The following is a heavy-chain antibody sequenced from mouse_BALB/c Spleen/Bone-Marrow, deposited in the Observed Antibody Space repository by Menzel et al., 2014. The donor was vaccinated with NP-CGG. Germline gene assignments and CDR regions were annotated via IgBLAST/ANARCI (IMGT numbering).Heavy chain of an antibody. CDR3: ARNGNYGAWFAY. CDR2: IDPANGNT. J-gene: IGHJ3*01. D-gene: IGHD2-1*01. CDR1: GFNIKDTY. Sequence: VQLQQPGAELVKPGASAKLSCTASGFNIKDTYMHWVKQRPEQGLEWIGRIDPANGNTKYDPKFQGKATITADTSSNTAYLQLSSLTSEDTAVYYCARNGNYGAWFAYCGQGTLVTVSA. V-gene: IGHV14-3*02.